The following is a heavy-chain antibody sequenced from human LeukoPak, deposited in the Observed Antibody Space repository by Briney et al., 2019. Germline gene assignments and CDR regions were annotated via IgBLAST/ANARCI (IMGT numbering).Heavy chain of an antibody. CDR3: ASYCSSTSCYTHYYYMDV. D-gene: IGHD2-2*02. V-gene: IGHV4-34*01. Sequence: SETLSLTCAVYGGSFSGNYYWSWIRQPPGKGLEWIGEINYSGSTNYNPSLKSRVTISVDTSQNQFSLKLSSVTAADTAVYYCASYCSSTSCYTHYYYMDVWGKGTTVTVSS. CDR1: GGSFSGNYY. J-gene: IGHJ6*03. CDR2: INYSGST.